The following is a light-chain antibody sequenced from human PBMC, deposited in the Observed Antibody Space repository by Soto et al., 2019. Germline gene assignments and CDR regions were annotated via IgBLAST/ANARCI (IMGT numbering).Light chain of an antibody. V-gene: IGLV2-11*01. CDR3: CSYAGSYTYV. CDR1: SSDVGGYSF. CDR2: DVT. Sequence: QPVLTQPRSVSGSPGQSVTISCTGTSSDVGGYSFVSWYQQHPGKAPKLMIYDVTKRPSGVPDRFSGSKSGNTASLTISGLQAEDEADYYCCSYAGSYTYVFGTGTKVTVL. J-gene: IGLJ1*01.